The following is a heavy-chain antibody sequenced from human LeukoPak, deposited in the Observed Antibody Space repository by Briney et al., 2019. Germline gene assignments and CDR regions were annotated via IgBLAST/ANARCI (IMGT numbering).Heavy chain of an antibody. V-gene: IGHV3-21*01. J-gene: IGHJ6*02. CDR1: GFTFSSYS. CDR3: ARENTVTTDYYYGMDV. CDR2: ISSSSSYI. D-gene: IGHD4-17*01. Sequence: GGSLRLSCAASGFTFSSYSMNWVRQAPGKGLEWVSSISSSSSYIYYADSVKGRFTISRDNAKNSLYLQMNSLRAEDTAVYYCARENTVTTDYYYGMDVWGQGTTVTVSS.